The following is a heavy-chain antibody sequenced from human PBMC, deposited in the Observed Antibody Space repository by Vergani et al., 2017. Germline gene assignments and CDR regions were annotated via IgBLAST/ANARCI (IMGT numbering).Heavy chain of an antibody. CDR1: GYTFSNYY. V-gene: IGHV1-46*03. D-gene: IGHD3-9*01. Sequence: QVQLVESGGGVVQPGGSLRLSCAASGYTFSNYYMHWVRQAPGQGLEWMGIINPSGGHTNYAQKFQGRVTMTRDTSTSTVYMELSSLRSEDTAIYYCARGDYGILTGYRYWGQGSLVTVSA. J-gene: IGHJ4*02. CDR2: INPSGGHT. CDR3: ARGDYGILTGYRY.